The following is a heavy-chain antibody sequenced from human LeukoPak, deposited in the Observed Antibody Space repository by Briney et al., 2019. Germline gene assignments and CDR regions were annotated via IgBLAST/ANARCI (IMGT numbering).Heavy chain of an antibody. CDR3: ARVTVTTSRSFDY. CDR2: IYYSGST. D-gene: IGHD4-17*01. J-gene: IGHJ4*02. CDR1: GGSISSSSYY. V-gene: IGHV4-39*07. Sequence: PSETLSLTCTVSGGSISSSSYYWGWIRQPPGKGLEWIGSIYYSGSTYYNPSLKSRVTISVDTSKNQFSLKLSSVTAADTAVYYCARVTVTTSRSFDYWGQGTLVTVSS.